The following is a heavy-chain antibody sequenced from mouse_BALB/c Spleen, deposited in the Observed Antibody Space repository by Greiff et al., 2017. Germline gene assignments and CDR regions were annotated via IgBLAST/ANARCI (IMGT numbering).Heavy chain of an antibody. CDR3: ARDRGHYGNYGFAY. V-gene: IGHV2-9*02. Sequence: VQGVESGPGLVAPSQSLSITCTVSGFSLTSYGVHWVRQPPGKGLEWLGVIWAGGSTNYNSALMSRLSIRKDNSKSQVFLKMNSLQTDDTAMYYCARDRGHYGNYGFAYWGQGTLVTVSA. CDR1: GFSLTSYG. CDR2: IWAGGST. J-gene: IGHJ3*01. D-gene: IGHD2-1*01.